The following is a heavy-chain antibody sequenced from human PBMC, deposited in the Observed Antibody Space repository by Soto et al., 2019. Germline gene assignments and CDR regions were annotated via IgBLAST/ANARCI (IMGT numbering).Heavy chain of an antibody. J-gene: IGHJ4*02. CDR1: GGSFSDYF. CDR2: ISHDGNT. V-gene: IGHV4-34*02. Sequence: QVQLQQWGAGLLKTSETLSLTCAVYGGSFSDYFWTWIRQPPGKGLEWIGEISHDGNTNYNPSLKSRVNISVDTGESQFSLRLNSLTAADTAIYYCAGGDNVSRQQIDYWGQGTLVTVSS. D-gene: IGHD6-13*01. CDR3: AGGDNVSRQQIDY.